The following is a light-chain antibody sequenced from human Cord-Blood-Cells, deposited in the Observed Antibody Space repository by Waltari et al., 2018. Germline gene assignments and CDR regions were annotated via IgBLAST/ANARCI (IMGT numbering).Light chain of an antibody. CDR3: QQYYSYHT. CDR1: QGISSY. Sequence: AIRMTQSPSSFSASTGDRVTIPCRASQGISSYLAWYQQKPGKAPKLLIYAASTLQSGVPSRFSGSGSGTDFTLTISCLQSEDFATYYCQQYYSYHTFGPGTKVDIK. J-gene: IGKJ3*01. V-gene: IGKV1-8*01. CDR2: AAS.